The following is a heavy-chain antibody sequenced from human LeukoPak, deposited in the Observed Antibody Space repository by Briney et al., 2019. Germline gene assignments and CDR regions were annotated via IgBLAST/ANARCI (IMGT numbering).Heavy chain of an antibody. D-gene: IGHD6-19*01. CDR1: GGSISSYY. CDR3: ARGKFQWLAYYYYYYMDV. V-gene: IGHV4-4*07. Sequence: PSETLSLTCTVSGGSISSYYWSWIRQPAGKGLEWIGRIYTSGSTNYNPSLKSRVTISVDTSKNQFSLKLSSVTAADTAVYYCARGKFQWLAYYYYYYMDVWGKGTTVTVSS. CDR2: IYTSGST. J-gene: IGHJ6*03.